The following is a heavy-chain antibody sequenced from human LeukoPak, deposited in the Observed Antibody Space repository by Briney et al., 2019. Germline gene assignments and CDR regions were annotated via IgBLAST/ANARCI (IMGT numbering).Heavy chain of an antibody. CDR3: ARKTPGTSVDV. D-gene: IGHD3-10*01. CDR1: GGSISNSGHY. CDR2: STNTGGT. V-gene: IGHV4-39*01. J-gene: IGHJ6*02. Sequence: SETLSLTCTVSGGSISNSGHYWVWTRQPPGKGLEWIGTSTNTGGTYSNPSLKSRVTISIDASKTQISLKLTSVTAADTAVFYCARKTPGTSVDVWGQGTPVTVSS.